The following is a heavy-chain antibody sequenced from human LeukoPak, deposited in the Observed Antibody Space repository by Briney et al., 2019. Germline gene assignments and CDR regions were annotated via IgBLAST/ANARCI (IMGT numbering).Heavy chain of an antibody. V-gene: IGHV3-7*01. J-gene: IGHJ4*02. CDR2: IKQDGSEK. CDR1: GFTFSSYW. D-gene: IGHD6-13*01. Sequence: GGSLRLSCAASGFTFSSYWMSWVRQAPGKGLEWVANIKQDGSEKYYVDSVKGRFTVSRDNAKNSLYLQMNSLRAEDTAVYYCARVTPRVIAAAPYFDYWGQGTLVTVSS. CDR3: ARVTPRVIAAAPYFDY.